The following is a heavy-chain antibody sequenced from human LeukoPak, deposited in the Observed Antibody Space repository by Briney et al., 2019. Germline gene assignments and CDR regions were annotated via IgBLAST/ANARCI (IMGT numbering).Heavy chain of an antibody. V-gene: IGHV3-7*03. CDR2: ISKDGSER. J-gene: IGHJ4*02. CDR3: ARDGVSTNDWQPDY. D-gene: IGHD5/OR15-5a*01. Sequence: PGGSLRLSCEASGFTFSSHWMRWARQAPGKGLEWVADISKDGSERNYVDSVKGRFSISRDNSKNTLYLHMSSLRAEDTAVYYCARDGVSTNDWQPDYWGQGTLVTVSS. CDR1: GFTFSSHW.